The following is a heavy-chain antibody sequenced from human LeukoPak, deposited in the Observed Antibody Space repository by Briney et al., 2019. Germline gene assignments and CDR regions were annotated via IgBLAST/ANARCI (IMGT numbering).Heavy chain of an antibody. CDR1: GGSISSSSYY. CDR2: IYYSGST. V-gene: IGHV4-39*07. Sequence: SETLSLTCTVSGGSISSSSYYWGRIRQPPGKGLEWIGSIYYSGSTYYNPSLKSRVTISVDTSKNQFSLKLSSVTAADTAVYYCARVGQDYYDSSGYYPHAFDIWGQGTMVTVSS. J-gene: IGHJ3*02. CDR3: ARVGQDYYDSSGYYPHAFDI. D-gene: IGHD3-22*01.